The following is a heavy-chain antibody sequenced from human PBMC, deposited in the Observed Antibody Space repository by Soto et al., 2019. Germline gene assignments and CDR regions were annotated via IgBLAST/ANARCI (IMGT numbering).Heavy chain of an antibody. Sequence: SVKVSCKAPGGTFSSYAISWVRQAPGQGLEWMGEIIPIFGTANYAQKFQGRVTITADESTSTAYMELSSLRSEDTAVYYCARDRGPSSGYYPYWFDPWGQGTLVTVSS. D-gene: IGHD3-22*01. CDR2: IIPIFGTA. CDR3: ARDRGPSSGYYPYWFDP. CDR1: GGTFSSYA. J-gene: IGHJ5*02. V-gene: IGHV1-69*01.